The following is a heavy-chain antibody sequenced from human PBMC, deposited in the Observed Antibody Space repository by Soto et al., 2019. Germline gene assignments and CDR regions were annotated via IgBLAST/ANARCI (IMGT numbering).Heavy chain of an antibody. J-gene: IGHJ6*02. D-gene: IGHD2-15*01. Sequence: QVQLVQSGAEVKKPGSSVKVSCKASGGTFSSYAISWVRQAPGQGLEWMGGIIPIFGTANYAQKFQGRVNITADASKSTAYMDLSSLRAEDTAVYYCARHLGYCSGGSCYSVTADYYYGMDVWGHGTTVTVSS. V-gene: IGHV1-69*12. CDR3: ARHLGYCSGGSCYSVTADYYYGMDV. CDR2: IIPIFGTA. CDR1: GGTFSSYA.